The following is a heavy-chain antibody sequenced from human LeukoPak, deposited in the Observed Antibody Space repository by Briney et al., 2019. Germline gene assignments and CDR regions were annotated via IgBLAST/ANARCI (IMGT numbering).Heavy chain of an antibody. CDR3: ARDKRRGVGALGI. J-gene: IGHJ3*02. Sequence: PGGSLRLSCAASGFTFSSYWMHWVRQAPGKGLEWVSGINWNGGSTGYADSVKGRFTISRDNAKNSLYLQMNSLRAEDTALYYCARDKRRGVGALGIWGQGTMVTVSS. V-gene: IGHV3-20*04. CDR2: INWNGGST. CDR1: GFTFSSYW. D-gene: IGHD1-26*01.